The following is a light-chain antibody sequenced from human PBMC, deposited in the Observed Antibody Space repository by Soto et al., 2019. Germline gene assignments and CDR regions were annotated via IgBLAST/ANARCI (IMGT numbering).Light chain of an antibody. J-gene: IGLJ3*02. CDR2: GNS. Sequence: QSVLTQPPSVSGAPGQRVTISCTGSSSNIGAGYDVHWYQQLPGTAPKLLIYGNSNRPSGVPDRFSGSKSGTSASLAITGLQAEDEADYYCAIWDHSLNAWVFGGGTKVTVL. CDR3: AIWDHSLNAWV. CDR1: SSNIGAGYD. V-gene: IGLV1-40*01.